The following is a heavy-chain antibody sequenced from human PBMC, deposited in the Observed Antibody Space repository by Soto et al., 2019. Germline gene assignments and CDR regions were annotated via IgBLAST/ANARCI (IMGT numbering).Heavy chain of an antibody. CDR3: AKLGSSSWSPHYYFDY. V-gene: IGHV3-23*01. CDR1: GFTFNNYA. Sequence: EVQLLESGGGLVQPGGSLRLSCAASGFTFNNYAMGWVRQAPGKGLEGVSAIPDSGDDTYYIDSVKGRFTISRDNSKSTLYLQMNSLRAEDTAIYYCAKLGSSSWSPHYYFDYWGQGTLVTVSS. CDR2: IPDSGDDT. D-gene: IGHD2-2*01. J-gene: IGHJ4*02.